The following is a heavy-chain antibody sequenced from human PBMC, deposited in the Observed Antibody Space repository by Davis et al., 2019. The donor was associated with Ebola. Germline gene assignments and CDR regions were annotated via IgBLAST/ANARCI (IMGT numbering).Heavy chain of an antibody. CDR3: ARASLGAYDLSYPYFDY. CDR2: IIPVFGST. J-gene: IGHJ4*02. CDR1: GDTFSNYA. Sequence: SVKVSCKASGDTFSNYAFSWLRQAPGQGLEWMGGIIPVFGSTSYAHNFRGRLTIAADEFTHTSYMNLTSLMSEDTAVYYCARASLGAYDLSYPYFDYWGQGTLVTVSS. V-gene: IGHV1-69*13. D-gene: IGHD5-12*01.